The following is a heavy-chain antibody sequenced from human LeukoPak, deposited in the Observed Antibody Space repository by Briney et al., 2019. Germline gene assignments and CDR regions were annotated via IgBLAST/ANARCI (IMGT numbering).Heavy chain of an antibody. CDR1: GFTFSSYW. CDR2: INTDGSST. Sequence: SGGSLRLSCAASGFTFSSYWMHWVRHAPGKGLAWVSRINTDGSSTSYADSVKGRFTISRDNAKNTLYLQMNSLRAEDTAVYYCARVRYGDYPVFDYWGQGTLVTVSS. J-gene: IGHJ4*02. V-gene: IGHV3-74*01. D-gene: IGHD4-17*01. CDR3: ARVRYGDYPVFDY.